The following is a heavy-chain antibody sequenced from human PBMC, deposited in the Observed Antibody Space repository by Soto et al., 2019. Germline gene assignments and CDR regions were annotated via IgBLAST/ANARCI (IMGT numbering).Heavy chain of an antibody. J-gene: IGHJ4*02. D-gene: IGHD3-10*01. CDR2: IWNDGNNR. CDR3: ARDRELGRTSPYFDF. V-gene: IGHV3-33*01. Sequence: QVQLVESGGGVVQPGRSLRLSCAASGFTFSSYGMHWVRQAPGKGLEWVAVIWNDGNNRRYGDSVRGRFTVSSDNSKKTVYLQMDSLRGEDTAMYYCARDRELGRTSPYFDFWGQGTLVTVSS. CDR1: GFTFSSYG.